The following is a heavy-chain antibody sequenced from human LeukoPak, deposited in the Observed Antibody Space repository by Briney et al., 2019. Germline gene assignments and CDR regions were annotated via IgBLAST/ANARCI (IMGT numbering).Heavy chain of an antibody. Sequence: ASVKVSRKASGYTFSNYGITWMRQAPGQGLEWMGWISAYTGNTEYAQKFQGRVTMTTDTSTSTAYIELRSLRSDDTAVYYCTRGFDYGGPDYWGRGTLVTVSS. CDR3: TRGFDYGGPDY. CDR1: GYTFSNYG. V-gene: IGHV1-18*01. J-gene: IGHJ4*02. CDR2: ISAYTGNT. D-gene: IGHD4-23*01.